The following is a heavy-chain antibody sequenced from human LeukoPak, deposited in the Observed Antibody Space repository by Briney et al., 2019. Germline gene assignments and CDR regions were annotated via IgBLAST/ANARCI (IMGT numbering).Heavy chain of an antibody. CDR1: GGSFSGYY. CDR2: INHSGST. V-gene: IGHV4-34*01. D-gene: IGHD3-22*01. J-gene: IGHJ6*02. CDR3: ARDYYDSSGYYYYYYYGMDV. Sequence: SSETLSLTCAVYGGSFSGYYWSWIRQPPGKGLEWIGEINHSGSTNYNPSLKSRVTISVDTSKNQFSLKLSSVTAADTAVYYCARDYYDSSGYYYYYYYGMDVWGQGTTVTVSS.